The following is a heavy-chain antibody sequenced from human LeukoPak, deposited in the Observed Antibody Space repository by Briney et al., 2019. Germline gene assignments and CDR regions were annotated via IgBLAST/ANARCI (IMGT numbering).Heavy chain of an antibody. CDR2: ISSSSSTI. CDR1: GFTFSSYS. CDR3: ARDDSLSYRPKWFDP. J-gene: IGHJ5*02. V-gene: IGHV3-48*01. Sequence: PGGSLRLSCAASGFTFSSYSMNWVRQAPGKGLEWVSYISSSSSTIYYADSVKGRFTISRDNAKNSLYLQMNSLRAEDTAVYYCARDDSLSYRPKWFDPWGQGTLVTVSS. D-gene: IGHD3-16*02.